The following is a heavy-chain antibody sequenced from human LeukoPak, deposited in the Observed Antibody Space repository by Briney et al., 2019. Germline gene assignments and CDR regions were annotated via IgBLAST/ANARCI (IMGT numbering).Heavy chain of an antibody. CDR3: ARETVVTQGSYYFDY. V-gene: IGHV1-2*02. CDR2: VTPNTGGT. Sequence: ASVKVSCKASGYTFTGYRLHWVRQAPGQGLEWMGWVTPNTGGTFYAQKFQGRVTMTRDTSISTAYMELSRLRSDGTAVYYCARETVVTQGSYYFDYWGQGTLVTVSS. D-gene: IGHD4-23*01. J-gene: IGHJ4*02. CDR1: GYTFTGYR.